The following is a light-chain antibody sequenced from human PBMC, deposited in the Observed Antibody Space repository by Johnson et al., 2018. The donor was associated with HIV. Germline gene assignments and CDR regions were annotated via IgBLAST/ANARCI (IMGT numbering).Light chain of an antibody. V-gene: IGLV1-51*02. CDR1: SSNIGNNY. CDR3: GTWDSRLSADV. J-gene: IGLJ1*01. CDR2: ENN. Sequence: QSVLTQPPSVSAAPGQKVPISCSGSSSNIGNNYVSWYQQLPGTAPKLLCYENNKLTPWIPDRFSGSQSGTSACLGITVPRAGDEAEYYCGTWDSRLSADVFGTGTKVTVL.